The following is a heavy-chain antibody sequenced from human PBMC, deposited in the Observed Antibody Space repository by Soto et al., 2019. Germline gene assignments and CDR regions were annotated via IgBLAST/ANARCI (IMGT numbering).Heavy chain of an antibody. CDR3: AKGGAIVAAGTRVYLYNAMDV. J-gene: IGHJ6*02. Sequence: QVQLVQSGTEVKRPGDSVKVSCKASGYTFTGYYVHWVRQAPGQGLECMGWINPNSGDTYLAQRFQGRVTMNTDTSIGTAYMELRGLTSDDTAEYYCAKGGAIVAAGTRVYLYNAMDVWGQGTTVTVSS. V-gene: IGHV1-2*02. D-gene: IGHD1-26*01. CDR1: GYTFTGYY. CDR2: INPNSGDT.